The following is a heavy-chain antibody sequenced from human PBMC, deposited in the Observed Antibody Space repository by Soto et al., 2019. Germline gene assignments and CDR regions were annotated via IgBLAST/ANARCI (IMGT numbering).Heavy chain of an antibody. Sequence: SETLSLTCTVSGGSISSYHWSWIRQTPEKGLEWIGHIHYSGGTDYNPSLKSRVTISLDTSKNQFSLKLTSVTAADTAVYYCARGRLTIDWFDPWGQGTLVTVS. D-gene: IGHD3-3*01. J-gene: IGHJ5*02. CDR2: IHYSGGT. CDR1: GGSISSYH. CDR3: ARGRLTIDWFDP. V-gene: IGHV4-59*01.